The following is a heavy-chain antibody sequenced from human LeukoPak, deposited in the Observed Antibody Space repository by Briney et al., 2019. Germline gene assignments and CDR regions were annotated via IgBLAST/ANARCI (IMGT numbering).Heavy chain of an antibody. CDR3: AREAYYDCSGSLDY. D-gene: IGHD3-22*01. CDR1: GFTFSTYA. V-gene: IGHV3-23*01. Sequence: GGSLRLSCAASGFTFSTYAMSWVRQAPGKGLEWVSCINGRGVSTYYADSVKGRFTISRGNSKNTLYLQMSSLRADDTAIYYCAREAYYDCSGSLDYWGQGTLVTVSS. J-gene: IGHJ4*02. CDR2: INGRGVST.